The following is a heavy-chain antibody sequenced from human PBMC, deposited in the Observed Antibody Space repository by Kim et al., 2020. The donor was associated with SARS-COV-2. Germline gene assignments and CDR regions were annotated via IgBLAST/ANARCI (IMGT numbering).Heavy chain of an antibody. J-gene: IGHJ4*02. Sequence: VKGRFTISRDNSKNTLYLQMNSLRADDTAVYYCAKDDMIVVGPGSGVYDYWGQGTLVTVSS. V-gene: IGHV3-23*01. CDR3: AKDDMIVVGPGSGVYDY. D-gene: IGHD3-22*01.